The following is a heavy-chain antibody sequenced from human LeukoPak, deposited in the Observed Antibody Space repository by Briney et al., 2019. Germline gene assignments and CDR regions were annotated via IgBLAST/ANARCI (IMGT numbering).Heavy chain of an antibody. CDR1: GFTFSSYA. D-gene: IGHD1-26*01. CDR2: ISGSGGST. Sequence: PGGSQRLSCAASGFTFSSYAMSWVRQAPGKGLEWVSAISGSGGSTYYADSVKGRFTISRDNSKNTLYLQMNSLRAEDTAVYYRAKSTRVGATTIDYWGQGTLVSVSS. CDR3: AKSTRVGATTIDY. J-gene: IGHJ4*02. V-gene: IGHV3-23*01.